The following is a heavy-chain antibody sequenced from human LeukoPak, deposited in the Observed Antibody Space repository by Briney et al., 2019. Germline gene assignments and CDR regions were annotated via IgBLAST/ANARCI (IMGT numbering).Heavy chain of an antibody. Sequence: SETLSLTCAVYGGSFSGYYWSWIRQPPGKGLEWIGEINHSGSTNYNPSLKSRVTISVDTSKNQFSLKLSSVTAADTAVYYCARGGGYSYGDAFDIWGQGTMVTVSS. V-gene: IGHV4-34*01. D-gene: IGHD5-18*01. CDR1: GGSFSGYY. J-gene: IGHJ3*02. CDR3: ARGGGYSYGDAFDI. CDR2: INHSGST.